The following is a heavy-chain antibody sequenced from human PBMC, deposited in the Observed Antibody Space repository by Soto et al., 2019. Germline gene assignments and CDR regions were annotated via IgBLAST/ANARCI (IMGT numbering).Heavy chain of an antibody. J-gene: IGHJ4*02. D-gene: IGHD4-17*01. Sequence: SETLSLTCTVSGGSISSYYWSWTRQPPGKGLEWIGYIYYSGSTNYNPSLKSRVTISVDTSKNQFSLKLSSVTAADTAVYYCVRGRTTTVTTLAYFGYWGQGTLVTVSS. V-gene: IGHV4-59*01. CDR2: IYYSGST. CDR1: GGSISSYY. CDR3: VRGRTTTVTTLAYFGY.